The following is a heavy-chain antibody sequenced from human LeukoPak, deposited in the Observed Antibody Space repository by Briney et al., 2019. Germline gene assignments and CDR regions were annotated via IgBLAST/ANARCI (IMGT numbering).Heavy chain of an antibody. V-gene: IGHV4-30-2*01. CDR2: IYHSGST. CDR3: AREELVVAAPDAFDI. J-gene: IGHJ3*02. CDR1: GGSISSGGYY. D-gene: IGHD2-15*01. Sequence: SETLSLTCTVSGGSISSGGYYWSWIRQPPGKGLEWIGYIYHSGSTYYNPSLKSRVTISVDRSKNQFSLKLSSVTAADTAVYYCAREELVVAAPDAFDIWGQGTMVTVSS.